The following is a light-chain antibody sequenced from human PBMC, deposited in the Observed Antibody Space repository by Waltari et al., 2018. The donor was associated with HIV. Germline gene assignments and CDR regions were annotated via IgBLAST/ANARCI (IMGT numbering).Light chain of an antibody. J-gene: IGKJ4*01. Sequence: EIIMTKPPATMSVNPGERATLSCRPSPIVTSNFACYQQNPGQAPCLLFYCASTRATCVAARFIGSGSGTDFTLTICSLQSEDFALYYCQQYKSWPLTFGGGTKVDI. V-gene: IGKV3-15*01. CDR1: PIVTSN. CDR2: CAS. CDR3: QQYKSWPLT.